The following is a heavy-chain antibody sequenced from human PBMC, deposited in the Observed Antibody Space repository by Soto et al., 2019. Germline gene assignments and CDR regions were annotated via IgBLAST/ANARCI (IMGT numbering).Heavy chain of an antibody. CDR3: ARDKITGLIDY. CDR1: GGSFSGYY. CDR2: INHSGST. Sequence: QVQLQQWGAGLLKPSETLSLTCAVDGGSFSGYYWTWIRQPPGTGLEWIGEINHSGSTNYNPSPKSRVTISVDTSKNQFSLKLTSVTAADTAVYYCARDKITGLIDYWGQGTLVTVSS. D-gene: IGHD2-8*02. V-gene: IGHV4-34*01. J-gene: IGHJ4*02.